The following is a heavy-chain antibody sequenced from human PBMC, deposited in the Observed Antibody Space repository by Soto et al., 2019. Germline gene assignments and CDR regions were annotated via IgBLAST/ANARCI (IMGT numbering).Heavy chain of an antibody. J-gene: IGHJ4*02. CDR2: IIPIFGTA. D-gene: IGHD6-13*01. Sequence: SVKVSCKASGGTFSSYAISWVRQAPRQGLEWMGGIIPIFGTANYAQKFQGRVTITADKSTSTAYMELSSLRSEDTAVYYCASSLKYAAAGTPWDYWGQGTLVTVSS. V-gene: IGHV1-69*06. CDR1: GGTFSSYA. CDR3: ASSLKYAAAGTPWDY.